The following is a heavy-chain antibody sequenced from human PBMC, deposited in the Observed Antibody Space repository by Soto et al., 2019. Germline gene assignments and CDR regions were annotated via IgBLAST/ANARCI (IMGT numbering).Heavy chain of an antibody. D-gene: IGHD1-26*01. J-gene: IGHJ4*02. Sequence: SETLSLTCTVSGGAISSGDYYWSWIRQPPGKGLEWIAYIHYSGSTYYNPSLKSRVTISVDTSKNQFSLKLSSVTAADTAVYYCARSRYSGSYFFDYWGQGILVTVSS. CDR3: ARSRYSGSYFFDY. V-gene: IGHV4-30-4*01. CDR2: IHYSGST. CDR1: GGAISSGDYY.